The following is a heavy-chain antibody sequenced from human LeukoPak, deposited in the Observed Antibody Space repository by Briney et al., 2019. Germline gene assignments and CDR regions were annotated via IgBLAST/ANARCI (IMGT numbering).Heavy chain of an antibody. J-gene: IGHJ6*03. Sequence: PGGSLRLSCAASGFTFSSYWMHWVRQAPGKGLVWVSRINSDGSSTSYADSVEGRFTISRDNAKNTLYLQMNSLRAEDTAVYYCARGPRGQWLNYYYYYMDVWGKGTTVTVSS. CDR2: INSDGSST. CDR3: ARGPRGQWLNYYYYYMDV. D-gene: IGHD6-19*01. V-gene: IGHV3-74*01. CDR1: GFTFSSYW.